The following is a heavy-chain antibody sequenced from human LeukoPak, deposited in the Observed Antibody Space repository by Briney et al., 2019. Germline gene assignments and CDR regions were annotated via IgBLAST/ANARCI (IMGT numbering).Heavy chain of an antibody. D-gene: IGHD1-1*01. J-gene: IGHJ3*02. CDR1: GFTVSNDY. CDR2: MYSGGST. Sequence: PGGSLSLSCAVSGFTVSNDYMSWVRQAPGQGLEWVSVMYSGGSTDYADSVKDRFIISRDNSKNTLDLQMNSLRAEDTAVYYCARELPRLGTPREYAFDIWGQGTMVTVSS. CDR3: ARELPRLGTPREYAFDI. V-gene: IGHV3-66*01.